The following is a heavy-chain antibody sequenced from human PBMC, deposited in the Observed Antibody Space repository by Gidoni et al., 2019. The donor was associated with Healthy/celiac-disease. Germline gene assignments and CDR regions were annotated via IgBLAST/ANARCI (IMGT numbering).Heavy chain of an antibody. CDR2: IIPIFGTA. J-gene: IGHJ4*02. V-gene: IGHV1-69*01. Sequence: QVQLVQSGAAVKKPGSSLTVSCKASGGPFSSYVLSWVRQAPGQGLEWMGGIIPIFGTASYAQKFQGRVTITADESTSTAYMELSSLRSEDTAVYYCARETTMRYCSGGSCPEHFDYWGQGTLVTVSS. CDR1: GGPFSSYV. D-gene: IGHD2-15*01. CDR3: ARETTMRYCSGGSCPEHFDY.